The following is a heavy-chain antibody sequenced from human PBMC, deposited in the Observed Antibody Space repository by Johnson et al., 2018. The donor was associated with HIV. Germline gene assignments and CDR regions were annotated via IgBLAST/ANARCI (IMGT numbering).Heavy chain of an antibody. J-gene: IGHJ3*02. CDR2: IKQDGSEK. D-gene: IGHD7-27*01. Sequence: MLLVESGGGLVKPGGSLRLSCAASGFTFSNAWMSWVRQAPGKGLEWVANIKQDGSEKYYVDSVKGRFTISRDNAKNSLYLQMNSLRAEDTAVYYCARVGLTGAQTGDAFDIWGQGTMVTVSS. CDR3: ARVGLTGAQTGDAFDI. V-gene: IGHV3-7*03. CDR1: GFTFSNAW.